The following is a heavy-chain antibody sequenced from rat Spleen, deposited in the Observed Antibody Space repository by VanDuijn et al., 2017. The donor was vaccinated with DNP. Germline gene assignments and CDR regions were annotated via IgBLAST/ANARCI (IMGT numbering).Heavy chain of an antibody. CDR2: IWNTGGT. CDR3: ARDGGGGFAY. D-gene: IGHD1-11*01. Sequence: QVQLKESGPGLVQPSQTLSLTCTVAGFSLTGYNVHWVRQPPGKGLEWMGIIWNTGGTRYNSALKSRLSISRDTSKNQVFLKMDSVQTEDTGTYFCARDGGGGFAYWGQGTLVTVSS. V-gene: IGHV2-41*01. CDR1: GFSLTGYN. J-gene: IGHJ3*01.